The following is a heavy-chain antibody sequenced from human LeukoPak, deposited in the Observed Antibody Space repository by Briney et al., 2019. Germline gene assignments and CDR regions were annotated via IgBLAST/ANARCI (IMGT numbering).Heavy chain of an antibody. CDR2: ISSSGDTI. V-gene: IGHV3-11*01. D-gene: IGHD6-13*01. CDR3: ASRIATAGSVDY. J-gene: IGHJ4*02. Sequence: PGGSLRLSCAASGFTFSDYYMSWIRQAPGKGLEWVSYISSSGDTIYYADSVKGRFTISRDNAKNSLYLQMNSLRAEDTAVYYCASRIATAGSVDYWGQGTLVTVSS. CDR1: GFTFSDYY.